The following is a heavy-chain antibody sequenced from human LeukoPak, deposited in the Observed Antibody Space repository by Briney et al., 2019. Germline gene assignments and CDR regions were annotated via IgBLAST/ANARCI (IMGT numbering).Heavy chain of an antibody. CDR3: APHGDDSSGYYYRPLGY. D-gene: IGHD3-22*01. CDR1: GFTFSDYY. Sequence: GGSLRLSCAASGFTFSDYYMSWIRQAPGKGLEGVSCISSSSSYTNYADSVKGRFTTSRGNAKNSLYLQMNSLRAEDTAVYYCAPHGDDSSGYYYRPLGYWGQGTLVTVSS. J-gene: IGHJ4*02. V-gene: IGHV3-11*03. CDR2: ISSSSSYT.